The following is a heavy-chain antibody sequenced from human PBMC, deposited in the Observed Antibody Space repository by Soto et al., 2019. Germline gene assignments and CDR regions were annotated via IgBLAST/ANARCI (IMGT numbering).Heavy chain of an antibody. V-gene: IGHV1-24*01. CDR1: GYTLTELS. CDR2: FDPEDGET. Sequence: ASVKVSCKVSGYTLTELSMHWVQQAPGKGLEWMGGFDPEDGETIYAQKFQGRVTMTEDTSTDTAYMELSSLRSEDTAVYYCATDRGIAAAGNKFDYWGQGTLVTVSS. CDR3: ATDRGIAAAGNKFDY. J-gene: IGHJ4*02. D-gene: IGHD6-13*01.